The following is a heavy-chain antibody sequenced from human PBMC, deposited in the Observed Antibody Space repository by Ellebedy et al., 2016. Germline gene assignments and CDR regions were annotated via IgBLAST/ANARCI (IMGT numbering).Heavy chain of an antibody. V-gene: IGHV4-4*07. CDR3: AREQWQGT. CDR1: GDSITTYY. D-gene: IGHD6-19*01. Sequence: SETLSLXXTVSGDSITTYYWSWIRQSAGKGLEWLGCIYHTGGTNYNPSLESRITISLDTSKNQFSLRLTSVTAADTAVYYCAREQWQGTWGQGTLVTVSS. J-gene: IGHJ4*02. CDR2: IYHTGGT.